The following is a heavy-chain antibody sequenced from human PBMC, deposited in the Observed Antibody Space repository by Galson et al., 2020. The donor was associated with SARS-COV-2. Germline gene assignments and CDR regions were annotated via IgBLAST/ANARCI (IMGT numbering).Heavy chain of an antibody. CDR1: GASISSGGYS. D-gene: IGHD2-15*01. Sequence: SETLSLTCAVSGASISSGGYSWSWIRQPPGKGLEWIGSIYNSGSTDYNPSLKSRVTISIGTSKKEFSLKLTSMTAADTAVYYCATARTGYGRSRPCYKAFDNWGQGTLVTVSS. CDR3: ATARTGYGRSRPCYKAFDN. CDR2: IYNSGST. J-gene: IGHJ4*02. V-gene: IGHV4-30-4*07.